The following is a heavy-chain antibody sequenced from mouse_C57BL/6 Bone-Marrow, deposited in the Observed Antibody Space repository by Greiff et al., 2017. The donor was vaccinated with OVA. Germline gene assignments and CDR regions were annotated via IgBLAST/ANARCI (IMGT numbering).Heavy chain of an antibody. V-gene: IGHV14-4*01. CDR1: GFNIKDDY. CDR2: IDPENGDT. Sequence: VQLQQSGAELVRPGASVKLSCTASGFNIKDDYMHWVKQRPEQGLEWIGWIDPENGDTEYASKFQGKATITADTSSNTAYLQLSSLTSEDTAVDNWTSYGNFDYWGQGTTLTVSS. J-gene: IGHJ2*01. D-gene: IGHD2-1*01. CDR3: TSYGNFDY.